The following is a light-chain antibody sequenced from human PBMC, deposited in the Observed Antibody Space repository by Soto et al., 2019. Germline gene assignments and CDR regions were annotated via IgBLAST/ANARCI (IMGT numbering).Light chain of an antibody. CDR1: QSISSY. CDR2: DAS. J-gene: IGKJ5*01. Sequence: EIVLTQSLATLSLSPGERATLSCRASQSISSYLAWYQQKPGQAPRLLIYDASNRATGIPARFSGSGSGTDFTLTIRSLEPEDCAVYYCQQRSNWPPITFGQGTRLEIK. CDR3: QQRSNWPPIT. V-gene: IGKV3-11*01.